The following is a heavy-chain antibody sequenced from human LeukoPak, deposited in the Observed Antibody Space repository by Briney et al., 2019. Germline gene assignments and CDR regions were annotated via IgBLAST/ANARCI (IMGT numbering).Heavy chain of an antibody. Sequence: ASVKVSCKASGGTFSSYAISWVRQAPGQELEWMGGIIPIFGTANYAQKFQGRVTITTDESTSTAYMELSSLRSEDTAVYYCASGVVRGNDYWGQGTLVTVSS. J-gene: IGHJ4*02. CDR3: ASGVVRGNDY. V-gene: IGHV1-69*05. CDR2: IIPIFGTA. CDR1: GGTFSSYA. D-gene: IGHD4-23*01.